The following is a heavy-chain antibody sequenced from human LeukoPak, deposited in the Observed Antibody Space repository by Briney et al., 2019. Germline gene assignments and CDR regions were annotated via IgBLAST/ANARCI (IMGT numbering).Heavy chain of an antibody. CDR1: GYTFTGPY. CDR3: ARVDNWNYNFFGY. D-gene: IGHD1-7*01. CDR2: MNPNSGNT. V-gene: IGHV1-8*02. J-gene: IGHJ4*02. Sequence: ASVKVSCKASGYTFTGPYVHWVRQAPGQGLEWMGWMNPNSGNTAYSQRFQGRVTMTRNPAISTAYMELSSLTSEDTAIYYCARVDNWNYNFFGYWAQGTLVTVSS.